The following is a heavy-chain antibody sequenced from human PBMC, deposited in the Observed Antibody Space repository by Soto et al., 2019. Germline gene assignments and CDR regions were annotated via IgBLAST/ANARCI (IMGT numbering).Heavy chain of an antibody. CDR2: IIPIFGTA. J-gene: IGHJ4*02. V-gene: IGHV1-69*01. D-gene: IGHD5-18*01. CDR3: ASSLLWIQLWPLGY. Sequence: SVKLSCEASGGRFRSYAISWVRQAPGQGLEWMGGIIPIFGTANYAQKFQGRVTITADESTSTAYMELSSLRSEDTAVYYCASSLLWIQLWPLGYWGQGTLVTVSS. CDR1: GGRFRSYA.